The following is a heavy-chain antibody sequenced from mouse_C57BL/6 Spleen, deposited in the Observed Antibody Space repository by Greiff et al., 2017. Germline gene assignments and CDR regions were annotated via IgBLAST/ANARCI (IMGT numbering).Heavy chain of an antibody. CDR3: TRDDYDYDGFAY. D-gene: IGHD2-4*01. V-gene: IGHV5-9-1*02. CDR1: GFTFSSYA. CDR2: ISSGGDYI. J-gene: IGHJ3*01. Sequence: EVKLMESGEGLVKPGGSLKLSCAASGFTFSSYAMSWVRQTPEKRLEWVAYISSGGDYIYYADTVKGRFTISIDNARNTLYLQMSSLKSEDTAMYYCTRDDYDYDGFAYWGQGTLVTVSA.